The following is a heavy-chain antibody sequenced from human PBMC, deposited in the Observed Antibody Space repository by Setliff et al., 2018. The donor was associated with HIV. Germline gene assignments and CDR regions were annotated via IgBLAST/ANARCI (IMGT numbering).Heavy chain of an antibody. CDR2: IIPIVDKT. CDR3: AREPDYGIRDAFDI. J-gene: IGHJ3*02. D-gene: IGHD4-17*01. CDR1: GGTFSSHA. Sequence: ASVKVSCKASGGTFSSHAINWVRQAPGQGLEWMGGIIPIVDKTNYAQKFQGRVAITADKSTITAYMELSSLRYEDTAVYYCAREPDYGIRDAFDIWGQGTMVTVSS. V-gene: IGHV1-69*10.